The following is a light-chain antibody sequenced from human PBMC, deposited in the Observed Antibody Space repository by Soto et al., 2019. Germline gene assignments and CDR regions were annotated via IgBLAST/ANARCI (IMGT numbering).Light chain of an antibody. CDR1: ASNIGSNS. CDR3: AAWDDSLNGVL. V-gene: IGLV1-44*01. CDR2: GNN. Sequence: QSVLTQPPSASGTPGQRVTLSCSGGASNIGSNSVTWYQQLPGTAPKLVLFGNNHRPSGVPDRISGSRSGTSASLAISGLQAEDAADYYCAAWDDSLNGVLFGGGTKLTVL. J-gene: IGLJ2*01.